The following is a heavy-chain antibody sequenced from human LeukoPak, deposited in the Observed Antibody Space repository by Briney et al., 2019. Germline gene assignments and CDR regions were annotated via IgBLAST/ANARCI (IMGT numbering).Heavy chain of an antibody. CDR1: GFTFSSYS. J-gene: IGHJ4*02. D-gene: IGHD3-22*01. CDR2: ISRTSHTI. Sequence: GGSLRLSCAASGFTFSSYSMNWVRQAPGKGLEWVSYISRTSHTIYYADSVMGRFTISRDNAKNSLYLQMNSLRDEDTAVYYCARSTYYYDSSGYLYPSFFDYWGQGNLVTVSS. V-gene: IGHV3-48*02. CDR3: ARSTYYYDSSGYLYPSFFDY.